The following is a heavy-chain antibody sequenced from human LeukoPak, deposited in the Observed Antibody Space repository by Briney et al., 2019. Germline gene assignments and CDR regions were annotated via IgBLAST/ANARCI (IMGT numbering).Heavy chain of an antibody. CDR1: GFTFSSYA. V-gene: IGHV3-23*01. J-gene: IGHJ4*02. D-gene: IGHD2-2*01. Sequence: GGSLRLSCAASGFTFSSYAMSWVRQAPGKGLEWVSAISGSGGSTYYADSVKGRFTISRDNSKNRLYLQMGSLRVEDMAVYYCARDKGPAAAYYFDYGGQGTLVTVSS. CDR2: ISGSGGST. CDR3: ARDKGPAAAYYFDY.